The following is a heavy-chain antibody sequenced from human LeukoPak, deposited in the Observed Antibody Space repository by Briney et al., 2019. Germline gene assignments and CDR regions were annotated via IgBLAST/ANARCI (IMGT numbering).Heavy chain of an antibody. CDR3: FESGSYAFDI. J-gene: IGHJ3*02. CDR2: ISGSGGST. D-gene: IGHD1-26*01. V-gene: IGHV3-23*01. Sequence: GGPLRLSCAASRFTFSSYAMSWVRQAPGKGLEWVSAISGSGGSTYYADSVKGRFTISRDNSKNTLYLQVNSLRAEDTAVYYCFESGSYAFDIWGQGTMVTVSS. CDR1: RFTFSSYA.